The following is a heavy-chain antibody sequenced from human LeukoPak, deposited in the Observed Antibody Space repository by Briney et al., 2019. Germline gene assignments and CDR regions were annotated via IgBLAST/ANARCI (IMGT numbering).Heavy chain of an antibody. Sequence: GGSLRLSCAASGFTFSSYSMHWVRQAPGKGLVWVSRINSDGSSTIYADSVKGRFTISRDNAKNTVVLQMNSLSAEDTAVYYCATGGAQYYDYWGQGTVVTVSS. J-gene: IGHJ4*02. D-gene: IGHD3-16*01. CDR1: GFTFSSYS. V-gene: IGHV3-74*01. CDR3: ATGGAQYYDY. CDR2: INSDGSST.